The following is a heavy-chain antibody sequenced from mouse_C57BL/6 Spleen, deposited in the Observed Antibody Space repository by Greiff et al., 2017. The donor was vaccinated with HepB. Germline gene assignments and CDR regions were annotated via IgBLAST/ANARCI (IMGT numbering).Heavy chain of an antibody. Sequence: QVQLQQPGAELVMPGASVKLSCKASGYTFTSYWMHWVKQRPGQGLEWIGEIDPSDSYTNYNQKFKGKSTLTVDKSSSTAYMQLSSLTSEDSAVYYCGTGTRYAMYYWGQGTSVTVSS. D-gene: IGHD4-1*01. J-gene: IGHJ4*01. CDR2: IDPSDSYT. V-gene: IGHV1-69*01. CDR1: GYTFTSYW. CDR3: GTGTRYAMYY.